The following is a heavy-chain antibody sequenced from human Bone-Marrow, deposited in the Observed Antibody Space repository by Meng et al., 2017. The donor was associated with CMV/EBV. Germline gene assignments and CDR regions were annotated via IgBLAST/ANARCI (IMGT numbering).Heavy chain of an antibody. CDR3: ARDAYYYGSGSYGFDY. D-gene: IGHD3-10*01. CDR1: GFTFSSYW. Sequence: GGSLRLSCAASGFTFSSYWMSWVCQAPGKGLEWVANIKQDGSEKYYVDSVKGRFTISRDNAKNSLYLQMNSLRAEDTAVYYCARDAYYYGSGSYGFDYWGQGTLVTVSS. CDR2: IKQDGSEK. J-gene: IGHJ4*02. V-gene: IGHV3-7*01.